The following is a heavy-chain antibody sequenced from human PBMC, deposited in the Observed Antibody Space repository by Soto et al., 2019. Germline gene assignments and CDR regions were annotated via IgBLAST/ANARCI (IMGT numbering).Heavy chain of an antibody. Sequence: PGGSLRLSCAASGFTFSSYWLRWIRQVPGKGLVWVARIDNDGSRTDYADSVKGRFTISRDNAKNTVYLQMNSLRGEDTAVYYCVRDQPAEAPLFDFWGQGTLVTVSS. CDR1: GFTFSSYW. D-gene: IGHD2-2*01. V-gene: IGHV3-74*01. CDR2: IDNDGSRT. CDR3: VRDQPAEAPLFDF. J-gene: IGHJ4*01.